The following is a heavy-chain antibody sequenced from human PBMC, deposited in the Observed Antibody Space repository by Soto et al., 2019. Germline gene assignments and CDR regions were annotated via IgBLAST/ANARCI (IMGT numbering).Heavy chain of an antibody. V-gene: IGHV4-39*01. CDR2: VYYRGRS. CDR3: VSQRTTVPTQAYFDY. CDR1: GGSVTNSSYY. Sequence: SETLSLTCTVSGGSVTNSSYYWGWIRQSPGKGLEWIGSVYYRGRSYSKSSVKSRVTISVDTSKNRFSLSLTSVTVSDTAVYFCVSQRTTVPTQAYFDYWGQGAQVTAPQ. D-gene: IGHD4-17*01. J-gene: IGHJ4*02.